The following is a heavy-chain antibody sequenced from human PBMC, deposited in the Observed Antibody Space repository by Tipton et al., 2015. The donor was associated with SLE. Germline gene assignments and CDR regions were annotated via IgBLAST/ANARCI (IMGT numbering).Heavy chain of an antibody. J-gene: IGHJ3*02. V-gene: IGHV3-30*02. CDR1: GFTFSSYA. D-gene: IGHD1-26*01. CDR3: AKVAVGAESAFDI. CDR2: IRYDGSNK. Sequence: SLRLSCAASGFTFSSYAMHWVRQAPGKGLEWVAFIRYDGSNKYYADSVKGRFTISRDNSKNTLYLQMNSLRAEDTAVYYCAKVAVGAESAFDIWGQGTMVTVSS.